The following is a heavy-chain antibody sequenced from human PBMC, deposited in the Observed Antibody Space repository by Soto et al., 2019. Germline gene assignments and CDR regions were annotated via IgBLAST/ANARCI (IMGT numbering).Heavy chain of an antibody. CDR1: EFPFRIFS. V-gene: IGHV3-48*02. J-gene: IGHJ4*02. CDR2: MTSDTKTI. CDR3: ATSVEGHFDY. D-gene: IGHD6-19*01. Sequence: GGPLSLPCAPSEFPFRIFSMNWVRQAPGKGLEWISYMTSDTKTIKYADSVKGRFTITRDNDKNSVYLQMTSLRDEDTAVYYCATSVEGHFDYWGQGTLVTVSS.